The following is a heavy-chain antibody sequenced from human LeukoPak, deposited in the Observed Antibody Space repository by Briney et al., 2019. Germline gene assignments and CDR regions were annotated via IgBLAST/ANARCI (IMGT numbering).Heavy chain of an antibody. Sequence: PGGSLRLSCAASGFTFTNYGMSWVRQAPGKGLEWVSAISGSGGSTYYADSVKGRFTISRDNSKNTLYLQMNSLRAEDTAVYYCAKDGPLPGTYYDFWSGYFSTLYYYYYYMDVWGKGTTVTVSS. CDR3: AKDGPLPGTYYDFWSGYFSTLYYYYYYMDV. D-gene: IGHD3-3*01. CDR2: ISGSGGST. CDR1: GFTFTNYG. J-gene: IGHJ6*03. V-gene: IGHV3-23*01.